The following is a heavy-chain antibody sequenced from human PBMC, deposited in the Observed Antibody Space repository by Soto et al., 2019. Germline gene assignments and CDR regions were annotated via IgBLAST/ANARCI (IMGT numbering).Heavy chain of an antibody. CDR3: AGRRDGSGSLDY. J-gene: IGHJ4*02. V-gene: IGHV4-4*02. D-gene: IGHD3-10*01. Sequence: QVQLQESGPGLVKPSGTLSLTCAVSGGSISSNNWWSWVRQPPGKGREWIAEIYHSGSTNYNPSLKSRVTMSVDKSRDQFSVKLSSVTAADTAVYYCAGRRDGSGSLDYWGQGTLVTVSS. CDR1: GGSISSNNW. CDR2: IYHSGST.